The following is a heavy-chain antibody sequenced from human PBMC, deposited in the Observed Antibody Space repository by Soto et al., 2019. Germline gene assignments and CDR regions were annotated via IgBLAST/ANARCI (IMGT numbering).Heavy chain of an antibody. Sequence: EVQLVESGGGLVKPGGSLRLACAASGFAFSNAWMSWVRQAPGKGLEWIGRIKDKTEGETTDYAAHVAGRLTITRDDSTNSLFLQINSLKTEDTGLYYCATYSPRIVWDPLDAGGQGTLVTVSS. CDR2: IKDKTEGETT. J-gene: IGHJ5*02. CDR3: ATYSPRIVWDPLDA. D-gene: IGHD2-15*01. V-gene: IGHV3-15*01. CDR1: GFAFSNAW.